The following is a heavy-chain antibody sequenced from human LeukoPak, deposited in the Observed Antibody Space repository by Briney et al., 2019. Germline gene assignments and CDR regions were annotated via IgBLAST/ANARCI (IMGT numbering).Heavy chain of an antibody. J-gene: IGHJ4*02. CDR2: ISGSGGST. V-gene: IGHV3-23*01. CDR1: GFTFSSYW. Sequence: PGGSLRLSCAASGFTFSSYWMSWVRQAPGKGLEWVSAISGSGGSTYYADSVKGRFTISRDNSKNTLYLQMNSLRAEDTAVYYCAKRRSSGYYFDYWGQGTLVTVSS. CDR3: AKRRSSGYYFDY.